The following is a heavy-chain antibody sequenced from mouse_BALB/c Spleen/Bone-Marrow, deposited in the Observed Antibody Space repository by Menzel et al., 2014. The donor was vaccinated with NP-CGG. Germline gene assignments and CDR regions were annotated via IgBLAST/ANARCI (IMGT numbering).Heavy chain of an antibody. CDR3: ARHQRYYAMDY. Sequence: EVKLVESGGDLVKPGGSLKLSCAASGFTFSSYGMSWGRQTPDKRLEWVATISSGGSNTYYPDSVKGRFTISRDNAKNTLYLQMSSLKSGDTAMYYCARHQRYYAMDYWGQGTSVTVSS. V-gene: IGHV5-6*01. CDR1: GFTFSSYG. CDR2: ISSGGSNT. J-gene: IGHJ4*01.